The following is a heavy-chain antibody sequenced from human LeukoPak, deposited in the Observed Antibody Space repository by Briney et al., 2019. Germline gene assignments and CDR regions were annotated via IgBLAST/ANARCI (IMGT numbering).Heavy chain of an antibody. J-gene: IGHJ4*02. CDR3: ARGYGSGSYYTATIDY. CDR1: GFTFSDYY. D-gene: IGHD3-10*01. CDR2: ISSSGSTI. Sequence: GGSLRLSCAASGFTFSDYYMSWIRQAPGKGLEWVSYISSSGSTIYYADSVKGRFTISRDNAKNSLYLQMNSLRAEDTAVYYCARGYGSGSYYTATIDYWGQGTLVTVSS. V-gene: IGHV3-11*01.